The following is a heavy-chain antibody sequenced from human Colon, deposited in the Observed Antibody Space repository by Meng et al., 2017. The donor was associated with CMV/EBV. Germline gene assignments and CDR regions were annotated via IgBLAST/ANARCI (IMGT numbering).Heavy chain of an antibody. V-gene: IGHV3-30-3*01. J-gene: IGHJ4*02. CDR3: ARVFTLTVLVQPLDY. CDR1: GFTFSSYA. CDR2: VSPDGSKT. Sequence: GGSLRLSCVASGFTFSSYAMHWVRQSPGKGLEWVAVVSPDGSKTYYTDSVKGRFTISRDNSKSTLYPQMNSLRADDTALYYCARVFTLTVLVQPLDYWGQGTLVTVSS. D-gene: IGHD3-22*01.